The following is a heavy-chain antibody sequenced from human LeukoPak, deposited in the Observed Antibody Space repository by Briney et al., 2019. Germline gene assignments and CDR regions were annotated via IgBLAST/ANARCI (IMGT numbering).Heavy chain of an antibody. J-gene: IGHJ6*02. V-gene: IGHV4-59*08. CDR3: ARHLVGSSWYDLSNYYYGMDV. CDR2: IYYSGST. D-gene: IGHD6-13*01. Sequence: SETLSLTCTVSGGSISSYYWSWIRQPPGKGLEGIGYIYYSGSTNYNPSLKSRVTISVDTSKNQFSLKLSSVTAADTAVYYCARHLVGSSWYDLSNYYYGMDVWGQGTTVTVSS. CDR1: GGSISSYY.